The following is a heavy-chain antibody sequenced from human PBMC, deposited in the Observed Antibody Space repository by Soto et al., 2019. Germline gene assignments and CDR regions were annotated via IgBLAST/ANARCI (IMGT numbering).Heavy chain of an antibody. CDR1: GYTFTSYG. V-gene: IGHV1-18*01. D-gene: IGHD3-10*01. CDR3: ARGRPTSHITVVRGVGNWFDP. CDR2: ISAYNGNT. J-gene: IGHJ5*02. Sequence: QVQLVQSGAEVKKPGASVKVSCKASGYTFTSYGISWVRQAPGQGLEWMGWISAYNGNTNYAQKLQGRVTMTTDTATSTAYMGLRSLRSDNTAVYYCARGRPTSHITVVRGVGNWFDPWGQGTLVTVSS.